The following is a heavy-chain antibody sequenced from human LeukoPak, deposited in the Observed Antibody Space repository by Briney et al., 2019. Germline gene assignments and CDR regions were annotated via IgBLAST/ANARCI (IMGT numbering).Heavy chain of an antibody. V-gene: IGHV1-18*01. CDR2: IRAYSSNT. Sequence: GASVRLSCAASGFTFSSYGMNWVRQAPGRGLEWMGGIRAYSSNTHYAQNVQGRVTMTTDTSTSTAYMELRSLTSDDTAVYYCARIGCSSTSCYGNSVDPWGQGTLVTVSS. CDR3: ARIGCSSTSCYGNSVDP. CDR1: GFTFSSYG. D-gene: IGHD2-2*01. J-gene: IGHJ5*02.